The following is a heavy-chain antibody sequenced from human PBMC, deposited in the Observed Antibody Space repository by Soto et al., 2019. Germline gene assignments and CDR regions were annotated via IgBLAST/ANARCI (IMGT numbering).Heavy chain of an antibody. CDR1: GGSISSSSYY. J-gene: IGHJ4*02. D-gene: IGHD6-13*01. CDR3: ARHEAIGRGSSWHTSHFDY. V-gene: IGHV4-39*01. Sequence: SETLSLTCTVSGGSISSSSYYWGWIRQPPGKGLEWIGSIYYSGSTYYNPSLKSRVTISVDTSKNQFSLKLSSVTAADTAVYYCARHEAIGRGSSWHTSHFDYWGQGTLVTVSS. CDR2: IYYSGST.